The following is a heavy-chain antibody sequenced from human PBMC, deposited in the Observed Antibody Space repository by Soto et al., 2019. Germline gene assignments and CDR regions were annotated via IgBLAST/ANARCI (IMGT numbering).Heavy chain of an antibody. V-gene: IGHV4-34*01. Sequence: SETLSLTCAVYGGSFSGYYWSWIRQPPGKGLEWIGEINHSGSTYYNPSLKSRVTISVDTSNNQLSLKLSSVTAADTAVYYCARHYGYYSHYMDVWTKGTTVTVSS. J-gene: IGHJ6*03. D-gene: IGHD3-16*01. CDR1: GGSFSGYY. CDR2: INHSGST. CDR3: ARHYGYYSHYMDV.